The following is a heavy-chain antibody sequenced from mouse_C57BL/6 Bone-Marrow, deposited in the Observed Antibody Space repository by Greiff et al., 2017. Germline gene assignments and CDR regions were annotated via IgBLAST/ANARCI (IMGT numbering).Heavy chain of an antibody. D-gene: IGHD1-1*01. CDR3: ARTVDRWYFDD. CDR1: GYTFTDYY. CDR2: INPYNGGT. J-gene: IGHJ1*03. V-gene: IGHV1-19*01. Sequence: VQLQQSGPVLVKPGASVKLSCTASGYTFTDYYMHWVKQSPGKSLEWIGVINPYNGGTSYTQKFKGKATLTVDKSSSTAYMELNSLTSEDSAVYYCARTVDRWYFDDWGTGTTVTVSS.